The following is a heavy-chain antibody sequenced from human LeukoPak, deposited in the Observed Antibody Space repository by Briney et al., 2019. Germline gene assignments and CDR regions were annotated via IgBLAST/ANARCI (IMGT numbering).Heavy chain of an antibody. V-gene: IGHV5-51*01. D-gene: IGHD6-13*01. Sequence: ESLKISCKGSGYRFTSYWIGWVRQMPGKGLEWMGIINPGDSDTRYSPSFQGQVTISADKSISTAYLQWSSLKASDTAMYHCARQYTSSPPFDYWGQGTLVTVSS. CDR2: INPGDSDT. J-gene: IGHJ4*02. CDR3: ARQYTSSPPFDY. CDR1: GYRFTSYW.